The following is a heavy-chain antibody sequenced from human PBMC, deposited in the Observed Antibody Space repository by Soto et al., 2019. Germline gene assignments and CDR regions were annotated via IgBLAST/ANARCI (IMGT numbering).Heavy chain of an antibody. CDR1: GGSISSGGYY. V-gene: IGHV4-31*03. CDR3: ARGRRSSSWDDNWFDP. Sequence: PSETLSLTCTVSGGSISSGGYYWSWIRQHPGKGLEWIGYIYYSGSTYYNPSLKSRVTISVDTSKNQFSLKLSSVTAADTAVYYCARGRRSSSWDDNWFDPWGQGTLVTVSS. CDR2: IYYSGST. J-gene: IGHJ5*02. D-gene: IGHD6-13*01.